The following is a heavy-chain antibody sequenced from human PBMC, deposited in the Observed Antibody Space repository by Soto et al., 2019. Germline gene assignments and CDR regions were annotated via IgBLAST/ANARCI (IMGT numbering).Heavy chain of an antibody. CDR2: ITGSGDTT. CDR1: GFTFRVYA. V-gene: IGHV3-23*01. J-gene: IGHJ4*01. CDR3: AKDLALDDDYSNYGFDY. D-gene: IGHD4-4*01. Sequence: PGGSLRLSCAASGFTFRVYAMSWVRQAPGRGLEWVSSITGSGDTTYYPDSVKGRFTISRDNSKNTLYLQMNSLRAEDTAVYYCAKDLALDDDYSNYGFDYWGHGTLVTVSS.